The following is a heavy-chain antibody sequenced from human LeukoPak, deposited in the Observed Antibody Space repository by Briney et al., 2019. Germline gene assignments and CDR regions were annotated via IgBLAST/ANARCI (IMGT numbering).Heavy chain of an antibody. CDR3: ASILVDTAMGGFDY. J-gene: IGHJ4*02. CDR1: GYTFTSYY. D-gene: IGHD5-18*01. V-gene: IGHV1-46*01. CDR2: INPSGGST. Sequence: AAVKVSCKASGYTFTSYYMHWVRQAPVQGLEWMGIINPSGGSTSYAQKFQGRVTMTRDMSTSTVYMELSSLRSEDTAVYYCASILVDTAMGGFDYWGQGTLVTVSS.